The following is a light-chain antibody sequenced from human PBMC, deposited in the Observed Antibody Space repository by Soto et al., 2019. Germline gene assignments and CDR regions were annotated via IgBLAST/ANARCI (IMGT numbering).Light chain of an antibody. CDR1: QIVSSSY. J-gene: IGKJ4*01. CDR3: QQYGSSPRVT. V-gene: IGKV3-20*01. Sequence: EIVLTQSPGTLSLSPGERATLSCRASQIVSSSYLAWYQQKPGQAPRLLIYGASSRATGIPDRFSGSGSGTDFTLTISRLEPEDFAVYYCQQYGSSPRVTFGGGTKVEIK. CDR2: GAS.